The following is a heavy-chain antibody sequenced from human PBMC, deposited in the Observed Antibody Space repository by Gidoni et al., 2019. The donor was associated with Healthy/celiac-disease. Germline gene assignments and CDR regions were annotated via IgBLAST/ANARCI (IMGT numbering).Heavy chain of an antibody. Sequence: QVQLVESGGGVGQPGRSLRLSCAASGFTFSSYAMHWVRQAPGNGLGWVAVISYDGSNKYYADSVKGRFTISRDNSKNTLYLQMNSLRAEDTAVYYCARVDDGGYDFWSGYYTGGGYGMDVWGQGTTVTVSS. V-gene: IGHV3-30*04. J-gene: IGHJ6*02. CDR1: GFTFSSYA. D-gene: IGHD3-3*01. CDR3: ARVDDGGYDFWSGYYTGGGYGMDV. CDR2: ISYDGSNK.